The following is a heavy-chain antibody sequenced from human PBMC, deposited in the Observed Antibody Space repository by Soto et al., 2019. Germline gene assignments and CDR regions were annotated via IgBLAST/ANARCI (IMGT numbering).Heavy chain of an antibody. J-gene: IGHJ6*03. D-gene: IGHD2-2*03. Sequence: PGESLKISCKGSGYSFTSYWIGWVRQMPGKGLEWMGIIYPGDSDTRYSPSFQGQVTISADKSISTAYLQWSSLKASDTAMYYCARQVGYCSSTSCPTYYYYYYMDVWGKGTTVTVSS. CDR3: ARQVGYCSSTSCPTYYYYYYMDV. V-gene: IGHV5-51*01. CDR2: IYPGDSDT. CDR1: GYSFTSYW.